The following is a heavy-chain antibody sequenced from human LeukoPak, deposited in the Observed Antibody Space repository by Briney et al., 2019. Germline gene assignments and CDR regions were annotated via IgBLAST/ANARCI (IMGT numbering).Heavy chain of an antibody. CDR3: AGGTTVTTTFDY. V-gene: IGHV1-46*01. CDR1: GYTFTSYY. CDR2: INPSGGST. Sequence: GASVEVSCKASGYTFTSYYMHWVRQAPGQGLEWMGIINPSGGSTSYAQKFQGRVTMTRDTSTSTVYMELSSLRSEDTAVYYCAGGTTVTTTFDYWGQGTLVTVSS. J-gene: IGHJ4*02. D-gene: IGHD4-17*01.